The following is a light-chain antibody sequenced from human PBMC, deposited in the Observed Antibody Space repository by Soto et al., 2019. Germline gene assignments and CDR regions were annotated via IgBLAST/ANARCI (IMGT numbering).Light chain of an antibody. Sequence: EILLTQSPDTLSLSPGEIATLSCMASQSVSNNYLAWYQQKPGQAPRLLIYGASNRATGIPDRFSGSGSGTDFTLNISRLETEDFAVYYCQQYGSSGTFGQGTKVDIK. CDR3: QQYGSSGT. V-gene: IGKV3-20*01. CDR2: GAS. J-gene: IGKJ1*01. CDR1: QSVSNNY.